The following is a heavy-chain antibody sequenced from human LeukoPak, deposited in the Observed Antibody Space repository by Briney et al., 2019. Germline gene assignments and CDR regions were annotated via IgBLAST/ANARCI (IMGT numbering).Heavy chain of an antibody. D-gene: IGHD1-26*01. J-gene: IGHJ4*02. CDR1: GGSISNGDHY. CDR2: IYYSGST. CDR3: AGIMLSWREFDC. Sequence: SETLSLTCTVSGGSISNGDHYWSWIRPHPGKGLEWIGHIYYSGSTYYNPSLKSRGIISVETSKNQFSLKLSSVTAADTAVYYCAGIMLSWREFDCWGQGTLVTVSS. V-gene: IGHV4-31*03.